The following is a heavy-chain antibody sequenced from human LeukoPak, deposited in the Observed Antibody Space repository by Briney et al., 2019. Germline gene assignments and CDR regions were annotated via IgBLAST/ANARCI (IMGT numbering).Heavy chain of an antibody. CDR1: GYTFTGYY. J-gene: IGHJ2*01. CDR3: ATDFRRAALWWYFDL. Sequence: ASVKVSCKASGYTFTGYYIHWVRQAPGQGLEWMGWINPNSGGTNYAQKFQGRVTMTRDTSISTAYMELSRLRSDDTAVYYCATDFRRAALWWYFDLWGRGTRVTVSS. CDR2: INPNSGGT. D-gene: IGHD2-15*01. V-gene: IGHV1-2*02.